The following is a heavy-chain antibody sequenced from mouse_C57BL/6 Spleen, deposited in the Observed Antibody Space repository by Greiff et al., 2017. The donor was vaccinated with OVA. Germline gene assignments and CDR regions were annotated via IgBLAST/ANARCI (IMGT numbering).Heavy chain of an antibody. CDR3: ARGGITTVHFDY. CDR1: GYTFTSYW. Sequence: QVHVQQPGTELVKPGASVKLSCKASGYTFTSYWMHWVKQRPGQGLEWIGDINPSNGGTNYNEKFKSKATLTVDTSSSTAYMQLSSLTSEDSADYYCARGGITTVHFDYWGQGTTLTVSS. CDR2: INPSNGGT. V-gene: IGHV1-53*01. D-gene: IGHD2-4*01. J-gene: IGHJ2*01.